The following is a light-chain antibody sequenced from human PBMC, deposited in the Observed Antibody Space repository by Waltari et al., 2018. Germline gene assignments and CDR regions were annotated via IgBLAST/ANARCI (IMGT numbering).Light chain of an antibody. J-gene: IGKJ1*01. Sequence: DIVLTQSPGTLPLSPGERATLSCRASQSVGRTLAWYQQKPGQAPRLLIYGASSRATDIPDRFSGSGSGTDFSLTINRLEPEDFAVYFCQHYVRLPATFGQGTKVEIK. CDR3: QHYVRLPAT. V-gene: IGKV3-20*01. CDR1: QSVGRT. CDR2: GAS.